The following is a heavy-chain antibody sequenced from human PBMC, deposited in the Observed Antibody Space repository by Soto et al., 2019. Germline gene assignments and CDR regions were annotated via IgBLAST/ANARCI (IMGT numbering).Heavy chain of an antibody. V-gene: IGHV1-8*01. CDR1: GYTFTSYD. Sequence: GSVKVSCKSSGYTFTSYDINWVRQATGQGLEWMGWMNPNSGNTGYAQKFQGRVTMTRNTSISTAYMELSSLRSEDTAVYYCARRRSNDFWSGNYYYGMDVWGQGTTVTVSS. D-gene: IGHD3-3*01. J-gene: IGHJ6*02. CDR3: ARRRSNDFWSGNYYYGMDV. CDR2: MNPNSGNT.